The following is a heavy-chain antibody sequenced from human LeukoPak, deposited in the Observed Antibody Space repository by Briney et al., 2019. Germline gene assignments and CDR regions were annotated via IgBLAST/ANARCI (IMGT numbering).Heavy chain of an antibody. V-gene: IGHV3-23*01. CDR3: AKGFPLPTMVRGVPNWFDP. D-gene: IGHD3-10*01. CDR2: ISGSGGST. J-gene: IGHJ5*02. CDR1: GFTVSSNY. Sequence: GGSLRLSCAASGFTVSSNYMSWVRQAPGKGLEWVSAISGSGGSTYYADSVKGRFTISRDNSKNTLYLQMHSLRAEDTAVYYCAKGFPLPTMVRGVPNWFDPWGQGTLVTVSS.